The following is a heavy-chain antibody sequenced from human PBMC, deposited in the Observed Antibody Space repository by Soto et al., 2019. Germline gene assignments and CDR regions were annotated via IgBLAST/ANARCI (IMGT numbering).Heavy chain of an antibody. CDR1: GYTFTSYA. Sequence: QVQLVQSGAEVKKPGASVKVSCKASGYTFTSYAMHLVRQAPGQRLEWMGWINAGNGNTKYSQKFQGRVTITRDTSAITAYMVLCSLRFEDTAVYYCASESPITMVRGVMSYWVQGTLVTVSS. CDR3: ASESPITMVRGVMSY. D-gene: IGHD3-10*01. V-gene: IGHV1-3*01. J-gene: IGHJ4*02. CDR2: INAGNGNT.